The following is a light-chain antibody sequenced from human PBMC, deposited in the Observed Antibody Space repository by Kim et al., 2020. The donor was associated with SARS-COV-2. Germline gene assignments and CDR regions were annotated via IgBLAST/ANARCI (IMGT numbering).Light chain of an antibody. CDR1: QSLLHSDGQTF. CDR2: EVS. J-gene: IGKJ3*01. V-gene: IGKV2D-29*01. Sequence: PASISCKSSQSLLHSDGQTFLFWFLQKPGQPPQLLIYEVSNRFSGVSDRFSGSGSGTDFTLNISRVEAEDVGVYYCMQGIQIPRTFGPETKVDIK. CDR3: MQGIQIPRT.